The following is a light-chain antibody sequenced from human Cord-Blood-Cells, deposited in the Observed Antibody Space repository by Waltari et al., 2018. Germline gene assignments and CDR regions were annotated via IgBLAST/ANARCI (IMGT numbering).Light chain of an antibody. J-gene: IGKJ1*01. CDR1: QSISRY. Sequence: DIKMTQSPSSLSASVGDRVTITCRASQSISRYLNWYQQKPGKAPKLLIYAASSLQSGVPSRFSGSGSGTDFTLTISSLQPEDFATYYCQQSYSTPPWTFGQGTKVEIK. CDR3: QQSYSTPPWT. CDR2: AAS. V-gene: IGKV1-39*01.